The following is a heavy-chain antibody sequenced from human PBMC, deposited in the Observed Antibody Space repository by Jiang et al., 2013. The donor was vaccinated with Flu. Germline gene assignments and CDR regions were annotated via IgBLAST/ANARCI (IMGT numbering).Heavy chain of an antibody. Sequence: SWIRQHQEGTGVDWEXLLHGSTYXNPSLKSRIIVSLDTSKNQFSLRLSSVTAADTAVYYCARMWWDTLTGPVDYDYGMDVWGQGTTVSVSS. CDR2: LLHGST. V-gene: IGHV4-30-4*07. J-gene: IGHJ6*02. CDR3: ARMWWDTLTGPVDYDYGMDV. D-gene: IGHD3-9*01.